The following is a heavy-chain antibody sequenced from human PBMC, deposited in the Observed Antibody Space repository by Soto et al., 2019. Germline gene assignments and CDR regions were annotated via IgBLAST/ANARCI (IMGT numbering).Heavy chain of an antibody. CDR2: IYYSGST. J-gene: IGHJ6*02. CDR1: GGSISSYY. D-gene: IGHD3-10*01. Sequence: QVQLQESGPGLVKPSETLSLTCTVSGGSISSYYWSWIRQPPGKGLEWIGYIYYSGSTNYNPSLQSRVAIAADTSKNQFSLKLSSVTAADTAVYYCARRNYYGAGSRKYYYYYGMDVWGQGTTVTVSS. CDR3: ARRNYYGAGSRKYYYYYGMDV. V-gene: IGHV4-59*08.